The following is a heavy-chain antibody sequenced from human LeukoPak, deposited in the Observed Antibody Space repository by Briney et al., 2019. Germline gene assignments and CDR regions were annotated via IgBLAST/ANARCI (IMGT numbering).Heavy chain of an antibody. CDR1: RFTFRSYA. D-gene: IGHD6-13*01. Sequence: GGSLRLSCAASRFTFRSYAMSWVRQAPGKGLEWVSDISGSGGKTYYADFVKGRFTISRDNSKNTLYLQMNSLRAEDTAVYYCAKGPIEAAANGLYFDYWGQGTLVAVSS. CDR2: ISGSGGKT. CDR3: AKGPIEAAANGLYFDY. J-gene: IGHJ4*02. V-gene: IGHV3-23*01.